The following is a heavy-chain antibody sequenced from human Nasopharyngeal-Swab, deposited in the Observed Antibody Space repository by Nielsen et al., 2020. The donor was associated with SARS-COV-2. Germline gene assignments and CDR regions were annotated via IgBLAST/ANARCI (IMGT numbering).Heavy chain of an antibody. CDR2: IKQDGSEK. Sequence: GGSLRLSCAASGFTFSSYWMSWVRQAPGKGLEWVANIKQDGSEKYYVDSVKGRFTISRDNSKNTLYLQMNSLRAEDTAVYYCANSDFWSGYYKPHYYYYGMDVWGQGTTVTVSS. V-gene: IGHV3-7*01. D-gene: IGHD3-3*01. J-gene: IGHJ6*02. CDR1: GFTFSSYW. CDR3: ANSDFWSGYYKPHYYYYGMDV.